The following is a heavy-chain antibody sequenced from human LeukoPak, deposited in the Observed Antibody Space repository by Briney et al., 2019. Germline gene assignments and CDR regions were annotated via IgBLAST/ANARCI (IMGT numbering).Heavy chain of an antibody. CDR2: ISAYNGNT. Sequence: PGGSLTLSCAASGFTFSSYAMSWVRQAPGQGLEWMGWISAYNGNTNYAQKLQGRVTMTTDTSTSTAYMELRSLRSDDTAVYYCAIDGGNYFDYWGQGTLVTVSS. J-gene: IGHJ4*02. V-gene: IGHV1-18*01. CDR3: AIDGGNYFDY. CDR1: GFTFSSYA. D-gene: IGHD4-23*01.